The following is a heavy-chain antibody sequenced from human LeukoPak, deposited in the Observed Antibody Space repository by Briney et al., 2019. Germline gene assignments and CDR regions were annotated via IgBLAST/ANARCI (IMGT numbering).Heavy chain of an antibody. J-gene: IGHJ4*01. V-gene: IGHV4-4*02. D-gene: IGHD1-26*01. CDR3: ARELLGAPTPGAY. Sequence: SETLSLTCALSTVSGSSGNFWSWVRQPPGEGLEWIGEVHKSGRTNYNPSLKTRFTISIDASSNQLSLELTPVTAADTAMYYCARELLGAPTPGAYWGHGTRVTVSS. CDR2: VHKSGRT. CDR1: TVSGSSGNF.